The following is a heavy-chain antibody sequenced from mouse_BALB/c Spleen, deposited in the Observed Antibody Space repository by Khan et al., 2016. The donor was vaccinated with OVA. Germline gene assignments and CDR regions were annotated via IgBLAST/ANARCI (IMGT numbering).Heavy chain of an antibody. CDR3: ARGNYYGYAMDY. CDR2: ISCSGST. D-gene: IGHD1-1*01. CDR1: GYSITSNYA. J-gene: IGHJ4*01. Sequence: EVQLQESGPGLVKPSQSLSLTCTVTGYSITSNYAWNWIRQFPGNKLEWMGYISCSGSTNYNPSLQSRISITRDTSKNQFFLQLNSVTTEDTATYYCARGNYYGYAMDYWGQGTSITVSS. V-gene: IGHV3-2*02.